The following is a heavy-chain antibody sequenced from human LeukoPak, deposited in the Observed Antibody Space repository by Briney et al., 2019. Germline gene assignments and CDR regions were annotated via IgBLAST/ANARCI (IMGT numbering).Heavy chain of an antibody. CDR2: MYYSGST. CDR3: ARVGGTTMVNNWFDP. CDR1: GGSMNSYF. Sequence: SETLSLTCTVSGGSMNSYFWSWIRQAPGKGLEWIGYMYYSGSTTYNPSLRSRVSISLDMSKNQFSLKMNSVTAADTAVYYCARVGGTTMVNNWFDPWGPGTLVTVSS. V-gene: IGHV4-59*01. D-gene: IGHD5-18*01. J-gene: IGHJ5*02.